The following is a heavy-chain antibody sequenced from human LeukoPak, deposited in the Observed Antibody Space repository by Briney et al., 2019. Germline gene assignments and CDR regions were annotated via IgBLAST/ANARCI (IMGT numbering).Heavy chain of an antibody. D-gene: IGHD6-13*01. J-gene: IGHJ5*02. Sequence: SETLSLTCAVYGGSFSGYYWSWIRQPAGKGLEWIGRIYTSGSTNYNPSLKSRVTMSVDTSKNQFSLKLSSVTAADTAVYYCARAGDSSSWSLNWFDPWGQGTLVTVSS. V-gene: IGHV4-59*10. CDR3: ARAGDSSSWSLNWFDP. CDR1: GGSFSGYY. CDR2: IYTSGST.